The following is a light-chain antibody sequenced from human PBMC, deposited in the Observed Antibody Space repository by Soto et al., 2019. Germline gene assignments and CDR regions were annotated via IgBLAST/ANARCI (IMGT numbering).Light chain of an antibody. Sequence: QSVLTQPASVSGSPGQSITISCTGTSGDIGSYNRVSWYQQHPGKAPKLIIYEVTDRPSGVSNRFSGSKSGNTASLTISGLQAEDEADYYCSSYTTNITPVVFGGGTKLTVL. CDR2: EVT. J-gene: IGLJ2*01. CDR3: SSYTTNITPVV. V-gene: IGLV2-14*01. CDR1: SGDIGSYNR.